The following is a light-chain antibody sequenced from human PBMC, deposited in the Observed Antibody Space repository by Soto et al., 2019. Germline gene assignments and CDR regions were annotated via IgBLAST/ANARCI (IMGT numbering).Light chain of an antibody. V-gene: IGKV3-11*01. CDR2: DVS. CDR3: QQRSSRGLT. J-gene: IGKJ4*01. Sequence: EIVLTQSPATVSLSPGERATLSCRASQSVGTYLAWYQQKPGLAPRLLIYDVSNRATGIPDRFSGSGSGTDFTLSISSLEPEDSAVYFCQQRSSRGLTFGGGTKVYIK. CDR1: QSVGTY.